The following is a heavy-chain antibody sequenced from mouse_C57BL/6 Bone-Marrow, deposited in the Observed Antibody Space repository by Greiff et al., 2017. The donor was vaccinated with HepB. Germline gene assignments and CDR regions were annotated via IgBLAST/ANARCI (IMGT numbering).Heavy chain of an antibody. Sequence: DVHLVESGGGLVKPGGSLKLSCAASGFTFSDYGMHWVRQAPEKGLEWVAYISSGSSTIYYADKVKGRFTISRDNAKNNLFLQMTSLRTEDTAMYYCARGRYKGAMDYWGQGTSVTVSS. CDR1: GFTFSDYG. J-gene: IGHJ4*01. D-gene: IGHD1-1*01. CDR3: ARGRYKGAMDY. CDR2: ISSGSSTI. V-gene: IGHV5-17*01.